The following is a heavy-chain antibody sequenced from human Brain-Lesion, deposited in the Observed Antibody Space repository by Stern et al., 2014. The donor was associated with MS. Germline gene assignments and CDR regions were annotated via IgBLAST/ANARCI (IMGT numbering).Heavy chain of an antibody. CDR1: GFTFDDYA. V-gene: IGHV3-9*01. CDR3: ARDITGSSAYFAY. Sequence: VQLVQSGGDLVQPGRSLRLSCAAFGFTFDDYAMPWVRQTPGKGLEWVAGISWTSGTIGYADSVKGRFTTSRDNAYSSLYLQMNSLRPEDTALYYCARDITGSSAYFAYWGQGTLVTVSS. CDR2: ISWTSGTI. D-gene: IGHD1-14*01. J-gene: IGHJ4*02.